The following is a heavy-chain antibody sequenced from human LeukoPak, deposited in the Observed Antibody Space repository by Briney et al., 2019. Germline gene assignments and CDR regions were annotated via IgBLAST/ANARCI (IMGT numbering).Heavy chain of an antibody. D-gene: IGHD3-10*01. CDR2: IYSGGST. J-gene: IGHJ6*03. Sequence: PGGSLRLSCAASGFTFSSYGMSWVRQAPGKGLEWVSVIYSGGSTYYAGSVKGRFTISRDNSKNTLYLQMNSLRAEDTAVYYCASRDGFGEFYYMDVWGKGTTVTISS. CDR3: ASRDGFGEFYYMDV. CDR1: GFTFSSYG. V-gene: IGHV3-53*01.